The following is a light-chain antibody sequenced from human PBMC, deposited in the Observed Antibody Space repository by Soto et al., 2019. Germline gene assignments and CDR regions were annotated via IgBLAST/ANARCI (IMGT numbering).Light chain of an antibody. CDR3: QQYRNWPTLT. V-gene: IGKV3-15*01. J-gene: IGKJ4*01. Sequence: EKVITQSPATLSVSPGERATLSCRASQSVSSNLAWYQRKPGQAHRLLIYGASTRATGIPARFSGSGSGTEFTLTISSLQSEDFAVYFGQQYRNWPTLTFGGGTRVDIK. CDR1: QSVSSN. CDR2: GAS.